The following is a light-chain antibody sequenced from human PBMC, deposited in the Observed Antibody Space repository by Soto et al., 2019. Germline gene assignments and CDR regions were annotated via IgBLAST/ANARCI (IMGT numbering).Light chain of an antibody. Sequence: EIVMTQSPATLSVSPGERATLSCRASQSVSSDLAWYQHKPGQPPRLLIYGASTRATGIPARFSGSGSGTEFTLTISSLQSEDFAVYHCQQYNNWPPYTFGQGTKLEIK. CDR3: QQYNNWPPYT. V-gene: IGKV3-15*01. CDR1: QSVSSD. CDR2: GAS. J-gene: IGKJ2*01.